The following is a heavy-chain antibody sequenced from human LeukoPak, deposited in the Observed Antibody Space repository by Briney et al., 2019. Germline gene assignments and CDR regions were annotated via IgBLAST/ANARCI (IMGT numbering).Heavy chain of an antibody. Sequence: PGGSLRLSCAASGFTFSSYSMNWVRQAPGKGLEWVSSISSSSSYIYYADSVKGRFTISRDNAKNSLYLQMNSLRAEDTAVYYCAIRERERGVFASWGQGTLVTVSS. D-gene: IGHD3-10*01. CDR3: AIRERERGVFAS. V-gene: IGHV3-21*04. J-gene: IGHJ4*02. CDR2: ISSSSSYI. CDR1: GFTFSSYS.